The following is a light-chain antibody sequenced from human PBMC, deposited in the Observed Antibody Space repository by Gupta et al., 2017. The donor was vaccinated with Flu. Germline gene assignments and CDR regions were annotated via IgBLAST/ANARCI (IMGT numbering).Light chain of an antibody. CDR3: QQYNNWPPLT. V-gene: IGKV3-15*01. CDR2: DAS. J-gene: IGKJ4*01. Sequence: EIVMTQSPGTLSVSPGERATLSCRASQSVRSNLAWYQQKPGQAPRLLIYDASNRATGIPARFSSSGSGTEFTLTISSLQSEDFAIYYCQQYNNWPPLTFGGGTRVEIK. CDR1: QSVRSN.